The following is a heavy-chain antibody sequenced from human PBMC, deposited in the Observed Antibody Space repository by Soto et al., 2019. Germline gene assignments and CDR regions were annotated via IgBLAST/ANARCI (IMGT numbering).Heavy chain of an antibody. J-gene: IGHJ4*02. D-gene: IGHD2-15*01. Sequence: GGSLRLSCAASGFTFSNAWMSWVRQAPGKGLEWVGRLTSKIDGGTTDYAAPVKGRFTISRDDSKNTLYLQMNSLKYEDTAVYFCTTDHRCSGGTCFPWGDNWGRGTLVTVPQ. V-gene: IGHV3-15*01. CDR3: TTDHRCSGGTCFPWGDN. CDR2: LTSKIDGGTT. CDR1: GFTFSNAW.